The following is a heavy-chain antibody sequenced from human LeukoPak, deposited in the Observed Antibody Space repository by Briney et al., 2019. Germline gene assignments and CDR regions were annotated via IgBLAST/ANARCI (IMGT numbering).Heavy chain of an antibody. CDR2: ISAYNGNT. CDR1: GYTFTSYG. CDR3: ARGGSCSSTSCYEGGQYFDY. V-gene: IGHV1-18*01. J-gene: IGHJ4*02. Sequence: ASVKVSCKASGYTFTSYGISWVRQAPGQGLEWMGWISAYNGNTNYAQKLQGRVTITADESTSTAYMELSSLRSEDTAVYYCARGGSCSSTSCYEGGQYFDYWGQGTLVTVSS. D-gene: IGHD2-2*01.